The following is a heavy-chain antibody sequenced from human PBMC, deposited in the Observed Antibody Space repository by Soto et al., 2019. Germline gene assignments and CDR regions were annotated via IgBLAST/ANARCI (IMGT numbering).Heavy chain of an antibody. D-gene: IGHD3-22*01. CDR3: AGQRLWGTSGYYYFEN. V-gene: IGHV5-51*01. CDR1: GHIFSIYW. Sequence: PGESLKISCKGSGHIFSIYWIGWVRQMPGKGLEWMGITYPGDSDTRYSPSFQGQVTITVDKSINTAYLQWSRLKASDTAIYYCAGQRLWGTSGYYYFENWGQGTLVTVSS. CDR2: TYPGDSDT. J-gene: IGHJ4*02.